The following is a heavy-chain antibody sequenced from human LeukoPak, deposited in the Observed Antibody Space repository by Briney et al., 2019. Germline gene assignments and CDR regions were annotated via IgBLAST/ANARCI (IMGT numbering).Heavy chain of an antibody. V-gene: IGHV1-46*01. CDR3: ARGDHWFDP. Sequence: ASVKVSCKASGYTFTSYFMHWVRQAPGQGLEWMGIINPGGGATSYAQKFQGRVTMTRDTSTSTVYMGLSSLRSEDTAVYYCARGDHWFDPWGQGTLVTVSS. J-gene: IGHJ5*02. D-gene: IGHD1-26*01. CDR2: INPGGGAT. CDR1: GYTFTSYF.